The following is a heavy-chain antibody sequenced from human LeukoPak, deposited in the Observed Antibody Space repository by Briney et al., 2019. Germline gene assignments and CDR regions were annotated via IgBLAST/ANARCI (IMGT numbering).Heavy chain of an antibody. CDR3: ARDPGYSSSGWFDP. CDR2: IKQDGSEK. J-gene: IGHJ5*02. CDR1: GFTFSSYS. Sequence: PGGSLRLSCAASGFTFSSYSMSWVRQAPGKGLEWVANIKQDGSEKYYVDSVKGRFTISRDNAKNSLYLQMNSLRAEDTAVYYCARDPGYSSSGWFDPWGQGTLVTVSS. D-gene: IGHD6-13*01. V-gene: IGHV3-7*01.